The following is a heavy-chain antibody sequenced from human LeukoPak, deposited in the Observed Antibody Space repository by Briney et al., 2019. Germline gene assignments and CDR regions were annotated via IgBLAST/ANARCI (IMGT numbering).Heavy chain of an antibody. Sequence: NPLGSLRLSCAASGFTFSSYSMNWVRQAPGKGLEWVSSISSSSSYIYYADSVKGRFTISRDNAKNSLYLQMNSLRAEDTAVYYCANTKDAAAGTIDYWGQGTLVTVSS. J-gene: IGHJ4*02. CDR2: ISSSSSYI. V-gene: IGHV3-21*01. CDR3: ANTKDAAAGTIDY. CDR1: GFTFSSYS. D-gene: IGHD6-13*01.